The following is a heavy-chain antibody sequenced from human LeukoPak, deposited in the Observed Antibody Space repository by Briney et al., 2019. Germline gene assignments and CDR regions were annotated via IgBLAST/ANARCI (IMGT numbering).Heavy chain of an antibody. V-gene: IGHV3-23*01. CDR2: ISGSGGST. Sequence: GGSLRLSCVASGFTFSRYAMSWVRQAPGKGLEWVSAISGSGGSTYYADSVKGRFTISRDNSKNTLYLQMNSLRAEDTAVYYCAFESSGWFDYWGQGTLVTVSS. J-gene: IGHJ4*02. D-gene: IGHD6-19*01. CDR1: GFTFSRYA. CDR3: AFESSGWFDY.